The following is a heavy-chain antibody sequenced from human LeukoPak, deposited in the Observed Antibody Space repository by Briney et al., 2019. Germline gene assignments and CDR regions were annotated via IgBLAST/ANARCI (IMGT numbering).Heavy chain of an antibody. Sequence: PGGSLRLSCAASGFTFSSYSMNWVRQAPGKGLEWVSYISSSSTIYYADSVKGRFTISRDNAKNSLYLQMNSLRAEDMALYYCAKGFTAAAGLYYFDYWGQGTLVTVSS. CDR1: GFTFSSYS. V-gene: IGHV3-48*04. CDR3: AKGFTAAAGLYYFDY. CDR2: ISSSSTI. J-gene: IGHJ4*02. D-gene: IGHD6-13*01.